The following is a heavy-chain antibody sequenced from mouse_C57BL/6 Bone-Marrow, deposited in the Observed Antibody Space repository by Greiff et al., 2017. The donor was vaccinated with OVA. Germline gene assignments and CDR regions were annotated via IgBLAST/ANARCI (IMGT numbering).Heavy chain of an antibody. CDR1: GFTFSDFY. CDR3: ARDDYYWYFDV. J-gene: IGHJ1*03. CDR2: SRNKANDYTT. Sequence: EVKLMESGGGLVQSGRSLRLSCATSGFTFSDFYMEWVRQAPGKGLEWIAASRNKANDYTTEYSASVKGRFIVSRDTSQSILYLQMNALSSEDTAIYYCARDDYYWYFDVWGTGTTVTVSA. V-gene: IGHV7-1*01.